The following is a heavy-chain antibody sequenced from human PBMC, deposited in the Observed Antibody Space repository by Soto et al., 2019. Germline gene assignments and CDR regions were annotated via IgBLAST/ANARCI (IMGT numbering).Heavy chain of an antibody. D-gene: IGHD3-3*01. CDR3: ARHKEANQYDFWSAKLLGYMDV. Sequence: PSETLSLTCTVSGGSISSSSYYWGWIRQPPGKGLEWIGSIYYSGSTYYNPSLKSRVTISVDTSENQFSLKLSSVTAADTAVYYCARHKEANQYDFWSAKLLGYMDVWGKGTTVTVSS. CDR2: IYYSGST. V-gene: IGHV4-39*01. J-gene: IGHJ6*03. CDR1: GGSISSSSYY.